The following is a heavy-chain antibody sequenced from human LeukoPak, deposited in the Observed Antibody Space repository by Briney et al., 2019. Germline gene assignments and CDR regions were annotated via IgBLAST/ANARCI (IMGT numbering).Heavy chain of an antibody. J-gene: IGHJ4*02. Sequence: ASVKVSCKASGYTFTSYAMHWVRQAPGQRLEWMGWINAGNGNTKYSQKFQGRVTITRDTSASTAYMELSSLRSEDTAVYYCARGYPPYYDILTGYLYYFDYWGQGTLVTVSS. V-gene: IGHV1-3*01. D-gene: IGHD3-9*01. CDR3: ARGYPPYYDILTGYLYYFDY. CDR2: INAGNGNT. CDR1: GYTFTSYA.